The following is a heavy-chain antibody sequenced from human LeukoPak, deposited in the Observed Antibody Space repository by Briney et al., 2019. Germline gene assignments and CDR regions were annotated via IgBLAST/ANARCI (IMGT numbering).Heavy chain of an antibody. Sequence: SETLSLTCTVSGGSISGYYWSWFRQPPGKGLEWIGYIHSSGTTEYNPSLESRITTSVDTSKNQVSLKLSSVTAADTAVYYCARDWDYWGQGTLVTVSS. CDR2: IHSSGTT. V-gene: IGHV4-59*01. J-gene: IGHJ4*02. CDR3: ARDWDY. CDR1: GGSISGYY.